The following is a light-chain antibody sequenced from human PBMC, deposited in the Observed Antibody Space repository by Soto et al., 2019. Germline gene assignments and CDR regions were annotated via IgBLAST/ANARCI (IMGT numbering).Light chain of an antibody. Sequence: DIQLTQSPSSLSASVGDRVRISCRASQSISNYLNWYQQKPGKAPKLLIYAASSLQSGVPSRFSGSGSGTDFTLTISSLQPEDFATYYCQQSYSTPITFGQGTRLEI. V-gene: IGKV1-39*01. J-gene: IGKJ5*01. CDR3: QQSYSTPIT. CDR2: AAS. CDR1: QSISNY.